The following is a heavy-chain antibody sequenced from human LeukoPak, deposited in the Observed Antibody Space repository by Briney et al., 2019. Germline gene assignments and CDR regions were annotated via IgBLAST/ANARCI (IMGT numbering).Heavy chain of an antibody. CDR3: ARGRRFLEWFPDAFDI. D-gene: IGHD3-3*01. Sequence: ASVKVSCKASGYTFTSYDINRVRQATGQGLEWMGWMNPNSGNTGYAQKFQGRVTITRNTSISTAYMELSSLRSEDTAVYYCARGRRFLEWFPDAFDIWGQGTMVTVSS. J-gene: IGHJ3*02. V-gene: IGHV1-8*03. CDR1: GYTFTSYD. CDR2: MNPNSGNT.